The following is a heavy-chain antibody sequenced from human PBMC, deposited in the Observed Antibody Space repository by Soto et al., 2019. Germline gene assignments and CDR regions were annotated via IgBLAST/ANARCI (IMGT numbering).Heavy chain of an antibody. Sequence: GGSLRLSCAASGFTFSSYAMSWVRQAPGKGLEWVSAISGSGGSTYYADSVKGRFTIPRDNSNNTLYLQMNSLRAEDTAVYYCAKDSTPYYDILTGFDYWGQGTLVTVSS. D-gene: IGHD3-9*01. CDR1: GFTFSSYA. V-gene: IGHV3-23*01. CDR2: ISGSGGST. CDR3: AKDSTPYYDILTGFDY. J-gene: IGHJ4*02.